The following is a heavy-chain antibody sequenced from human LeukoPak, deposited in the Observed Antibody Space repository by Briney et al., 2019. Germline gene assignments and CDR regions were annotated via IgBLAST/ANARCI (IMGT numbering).Heavy chain of an antibody. CDR1: GFTFRSCA. D-gene: IGHD1-1*01. CDR3: TKRGNWNEDDC. CDR2: ISGSGGAT. J-gene: IGHJ4*02. Sequence: GGSLRLSCAASGFTFRSCAMGWVRQAPGKGLEWVSTISGSGGATYYADSVKGRFTISRDNSKNTLNLQMNSLRAEDTAVYYCTKRGNWNEDDCWGQRTLVTVS. V-gene: IGHV3-23*01.